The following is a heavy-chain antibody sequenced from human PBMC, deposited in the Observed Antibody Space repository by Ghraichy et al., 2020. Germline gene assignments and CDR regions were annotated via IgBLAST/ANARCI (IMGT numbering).Heavy chain of an antibody. V-gene: IGHV6-1*01. CDR3: ARDRRTGTTSGFFDY. J-gene: IGHJ4*02. CDR2: TYYRSKWYN. CDR1: GDSVSSNTAA. D-gene: IGHD1-7*01. Sequence: SETLSLTCAISGDSVSSNTAAWNWIRQSPSRGLEWLGRTYYRSKWYNDYAVSVKSRITIDPDTSKNQFSLPLNSVSPEDTAVYYCARDRRTGTTSGFFDYWGQGIMFAVSS.